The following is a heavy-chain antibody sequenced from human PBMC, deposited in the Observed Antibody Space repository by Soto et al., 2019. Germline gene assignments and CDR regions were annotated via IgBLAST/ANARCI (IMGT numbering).Heavy chain of an antibody. J-gene: IGHJ5*02. Sequence: SETMSLTCAVCGGTMRIGGFAWSWIRQKPGKGLEWIGYIYHSGSTYYNPSLKTRVTISVDTSKNQFSLKLSSVTAADEAVYYCAIKMPTRLVVVIHNGFDPCGQGTLGTVPS. D-gene: IGHD3-22*01. CDR3: AIKMPTRLVVVIHNGFDP. V-gene: IGHV4-30-2*01. CDR2: IYHSGST. CDR1: GGTMRIGGFA.